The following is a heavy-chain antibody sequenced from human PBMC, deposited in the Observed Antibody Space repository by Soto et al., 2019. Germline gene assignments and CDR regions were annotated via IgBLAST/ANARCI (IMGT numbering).Heavy chain of an antibody. CDR2: ISGSGGST. CDR1: GFTFSSYA. CDR3: AKGTERFLEWPVTHGMDV. V-gene: IGHV3-23*01. D-gene: IGHD3-3*01. Sequence: EVQLLESGGGLVQPGGSLRLSCAASGFTFSSYAMSWVRQAPGKGLEWVSAISGSGGSTYYADSVKGRFTISRDNSKNTLYLQMNSLRAEDTAVYYCAKGTERFLEWPVTHGMDVWGQGTTVTVSS. J-gene: IGHJ6*02.